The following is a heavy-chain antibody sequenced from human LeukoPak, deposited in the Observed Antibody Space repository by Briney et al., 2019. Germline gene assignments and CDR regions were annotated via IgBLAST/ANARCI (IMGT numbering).Heavy chain of an antibody. J-gene: IGHJ4*02. V-gene: IGHV4-39*01. CDR2: IYYSEST. CDR3: ARPGGSGSYYGY. Sequence: SESLSLTCTVSGGSISSSSYYWGWIRQPPGKGLEWIGSIYYSESTYNNPSPKSRVTLSVDTSKNQFSLKLSSVTAADTAVYYCARPGGSGSYYGYWGQGTLVTVSS. D-gene: IGHD3-10*01. CDR1: GGSISSSSYY.